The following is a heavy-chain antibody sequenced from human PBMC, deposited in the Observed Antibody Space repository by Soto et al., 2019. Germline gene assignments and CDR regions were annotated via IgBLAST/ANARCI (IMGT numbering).Heavy chain of an antibody. CDR2: IKTTSGGGTT. D-gene: IGHD3-9*01. CDR3: RTASPGYRNFAY. Sequence: PGGSLRLSGEGSGFTFSNAWLSWVRQAPGKGLEWLGQIKTTSGGGTTDYAAPVKGRFTISRDDSQNTLYLQMNSLNTADTAVYYCRTASPGYRNFAYGGQGTLV. V-gene: IGHV3-15*01. CDR1: GFTFSNAW. J-gene: IGHJ4*02.